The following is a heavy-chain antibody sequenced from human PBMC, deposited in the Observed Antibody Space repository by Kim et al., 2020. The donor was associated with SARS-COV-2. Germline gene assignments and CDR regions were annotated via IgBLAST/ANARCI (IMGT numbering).Heavy chain of an antibody. J-gene: IGHJ6*02. Sequence: GGSLRLSCAASGFTVSSNYMSWVRQAPGKGLEWVSVIYSGGSTYYADSVKGRFTISRDNSKNTLYLQMNSLRAEDTAVYYCARDLSLANGEAGRDGYNYYYYDGMDVWGQGTTVTVSS. CDR2: IYSGGST. V-gene: IGHV3-53*01. D-gene: IGHD5-12*01. CDR1: GFTVSSNY. CDR3: ARDLSLANGEAGRDGYNYYYYDGMDV.